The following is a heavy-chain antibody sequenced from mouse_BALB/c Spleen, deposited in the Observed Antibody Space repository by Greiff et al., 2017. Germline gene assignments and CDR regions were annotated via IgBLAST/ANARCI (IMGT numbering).Heavy chain of an antibody. J-gene: IGHJ4*01. CDR3: ARDYDDPPYYAMDY. CDR2: ISSGGST. CDR1: GFTFSSYT. V-gene: IGHV5-6-5*01. D-gene: IGHD2-4*01. Sequence: EVQGVESGGGLVQPGGSLKLSCAASGFTFSSYTMSWVRQTPEKRLEWVAYISSGGSTYYPDSVKGRFTISRDNARNILYLQMSSLRSEDTAMYYCARDYDDPPYYAMDYWGQGTSVTVSS.